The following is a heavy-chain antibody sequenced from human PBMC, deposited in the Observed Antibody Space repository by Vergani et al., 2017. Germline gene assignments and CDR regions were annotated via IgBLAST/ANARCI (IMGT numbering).Heavy chain of an antibody. J-gene: IGHJ4*02. D-gene: IGHD2-15*01. CDR1: GFTFSSYW. CDR2: IKQDGSEK. V-gene: IGHV3-7*01. Sequence: EVQLVESGGGLVQPGGSLRLSCAASGFTFSSYWMSWVRQAPGKGLEWVANIKQDGSEKYYVDSVKGRFTISRDNAKNSLYLQMNSLRAEDTAVYYCATDGAHDIVVDDDWGQGTLVTVSS. CDR3: ATDGAHDIVVDDD.